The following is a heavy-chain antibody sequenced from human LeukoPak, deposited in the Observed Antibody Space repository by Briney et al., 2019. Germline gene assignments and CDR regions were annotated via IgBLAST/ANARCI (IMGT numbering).Heavy chain of an antibody. J-gene: IGHJ2*01. CDR1: GGSISSGDYY. D-gene: IGHD2-21*02. V-gene: IGHV4-30-4*01. CDR2: IYYIGNT. Sequence: SETLSLTCTVSGGSISSGDYYWSWIRQPPGKGLEWIGYIYYIGNTFYNPSLKSRVTISVDTSKNQFSLKLSSVTAADTAVYYCASAYCGGDCTPYWYFDLWGRGTLVTASS. CDR3: ASAYCGGDCTPYWYFDL.